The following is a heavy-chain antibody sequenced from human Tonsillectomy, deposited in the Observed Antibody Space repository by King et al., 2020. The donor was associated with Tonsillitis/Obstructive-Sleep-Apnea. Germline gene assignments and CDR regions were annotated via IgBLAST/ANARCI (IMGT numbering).Heavy chain of an antibody. D-gene: IGHD2-2*01. CDR3: ARDRRGPGEY. Sequence: VQLVESGGGVVQPGRSLRLTCAASGFTFSSYGMHWVRQAPGKGLEWVAVIWYDGSNKYYADSVKGRFTISRDNSKNTQYLQMNSLRAEDTAVYYCARDRRGPGEYWGQGTLVTVSS. J-gene: IGHJ4*02. V-gene: IGHV3-33*01. CDR2: IWYDGSNK. CDR1: GFTFSSYG.